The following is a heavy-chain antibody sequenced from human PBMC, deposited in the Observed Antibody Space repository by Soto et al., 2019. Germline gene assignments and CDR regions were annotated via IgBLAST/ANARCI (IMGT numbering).Heavy chain of an antibody. D-gene: IGHD2-21*02. Sequence: QGQLVESGGGSVKPGGSLRLSCEASAFTLTDYYMSWSRQAPGKGLEWLSYISNSGNTIYYADSVKGRFTISRDSAKNSLFLQMNSLRAEDTAVYYCARIGDCGGDCYAFDIWGQGTMVSVSS. V-gene: IGHV3-11*01. J-gene: IGHJ3*02. CDR2: ISNSGNTI. CDR3: ARIGDCGGDCYAFDI. CDR1: AFTLTDYY.